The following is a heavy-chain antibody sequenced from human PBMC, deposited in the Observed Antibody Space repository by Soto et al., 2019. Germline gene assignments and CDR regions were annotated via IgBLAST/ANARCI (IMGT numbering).Heavy chain of an antibody. Sequence: ASVKVSCKASGETFPSYYMHWVRQAPGQGLEWVGIINPSGGSTSYAQKFQGRVTMTRDTSTSTVYMELSSLRSEDTAVYYCARDRGIVVLPAAYLDDAFDIWGQGTMVTVSS. CDR1: GETFPSYY. D-gene: IGHD2-2*01. V-gene: IGHV1-46*03. J-gene: IGHJ3*02. CDR2: INPSGGST. CDR3: ARDRGIVVLPAAYLDDAFDI.